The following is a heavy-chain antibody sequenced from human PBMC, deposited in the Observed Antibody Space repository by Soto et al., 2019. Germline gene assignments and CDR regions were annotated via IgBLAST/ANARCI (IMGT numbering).Heavy chain of an antibody. Sequence: QVQLQESGPGLVKPSETLSLTCTVSGGSISGYYWSWIRQPPGKGLVWIGYIYYSTNYSPSLKNRVTISVDTSKNQLSLKLSSVTAADTAVYCCERTSPVAGGFDYCGQGTLVIVSS. V-gene: IGHV4-59*01. CDR1: GGSISGYY. CDR2: IYYST. CDR3: ERTSPVAGGFDY. J-gene: IGHJ4*02. D-gene: IGHD6-19*01.